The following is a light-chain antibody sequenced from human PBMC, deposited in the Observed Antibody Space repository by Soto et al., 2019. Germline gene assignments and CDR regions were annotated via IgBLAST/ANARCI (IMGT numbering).Light chain of an antibody. V-gene: IGKV3-15*01. J-gene: IGKJ5*01. CDR1: QSVRSN. CDR2: DAT. Sequence: IVMTHFPATLSVYPWERATLSCRASQSVRSNLDWYQQKPGQAPRLLIYDATTRATGIPARFNGSESGTEFTLSISRLEPEDFALYYCQQYVVGSLLSFGRGTRLEIK. CDR3: QQYVVGSLLS.